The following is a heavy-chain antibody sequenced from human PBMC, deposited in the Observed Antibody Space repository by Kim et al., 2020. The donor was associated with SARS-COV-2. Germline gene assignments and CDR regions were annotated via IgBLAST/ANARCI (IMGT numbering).Heavy chain of an antibody. CDR3: ARTYYDFWSGYYPTYYFDY. Sequence: SETLSLTCTVSGGSISSYYWSWIRQPPGKGLEWIGYIYYSGSTNYNPSLKSRVTISVDTSKNQFSLKLSSVTAADTAVYYCARTYYDFWSGYYPTYYFDYWGQGTLVTVSS. V-gene: IGHV4-59*08. J-gene: IGHJ4*02. CDR2: IYYSGST. D-gene: IGHD3-3*01. CDR1: GGSISSYY.